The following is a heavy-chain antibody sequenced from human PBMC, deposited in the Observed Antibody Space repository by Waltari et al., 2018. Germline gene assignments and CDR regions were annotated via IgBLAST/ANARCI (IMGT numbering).Heavy chain of an antibody. CDR3: ARGPYSGSYYILDY. V-gene: IGHV3-48*04. J-gene: IGHJ4*02. Sequence: EVQLVESGGGLVQPGGSLRLCWAAPGFTFSSYSMTWVRQAPGKGLEWVSYSSSSSSTIYYADSVKGRFTISRDNAKNSLYLQMTSLRAEDTAVYYCARGPYSGSYYILDYWGQGTLVTVSS. CDR2: SSSSSSTI. CDR1: GFTFSSYS. D-gene: IGHD1-26*01.